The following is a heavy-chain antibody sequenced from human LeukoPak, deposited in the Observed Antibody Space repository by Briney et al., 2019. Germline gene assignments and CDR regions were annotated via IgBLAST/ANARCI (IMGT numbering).Heavy chain of an antibody. D-gene: IGHD1-1*01. CDR1: GFSFSTYS. Sequence: GGSLRLSCAAPGFSFSTYSMNWVRQAPGKGLEWVSYIVGSSSTIYYADSVKGRFTISRDNAKNSLYLQMDSLRAEDTAVYYCATDSPETAAFDYWAREPWSPSP. CDR2: IVGSSSTI. J-gene: IGHJ4*02. CDR3: ATDSPETAAFDY. V-gene: IGHV3-48*04.